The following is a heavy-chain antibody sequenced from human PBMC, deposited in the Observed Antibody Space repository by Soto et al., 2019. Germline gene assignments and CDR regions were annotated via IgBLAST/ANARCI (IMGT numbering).Heavy chain of an antibody. Sequence: GGSLRLSCAASGLTFSGHWMTWVRQAPGKGLEWVANIKQDGSEKYYVDSVKGRFTTSRDNAKNSVFLQMNSLTVEDTAMYYCASRVPDVAYYGVFDYWGQGTLVTVSS. D-gene: IGHD3-3*01. J-gene: IGHJ4*02. V-gene: IGHV3-7*03. CDR1: GLTFSGHW. CDR2: IKQDGSEK. CDR3: ASRVPDVAYYGVFDY.